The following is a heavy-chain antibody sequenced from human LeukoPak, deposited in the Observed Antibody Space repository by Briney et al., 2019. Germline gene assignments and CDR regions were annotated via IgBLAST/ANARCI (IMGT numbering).Heavy chain of an antibody. V-gene: IGHV3-21*01. CDR1: GFTFSSYS. CDR3: ARVGNMVRGVYYYYYYMDV. Sequence: GGSLRLSCVVSGFTFSSYSMNWVRQAPGKGLEWVSCISTSSSYIYYADSVKGRFTISRDNAKNSLYLQMNRLRAEDTAVYYCARVGNMVRGVYYYYYYMDVWGKGTTVTVSS. CDR2: ISTSSSYI. J-gene: IGHJ6*03. D-gene: IGHD3-10*01.